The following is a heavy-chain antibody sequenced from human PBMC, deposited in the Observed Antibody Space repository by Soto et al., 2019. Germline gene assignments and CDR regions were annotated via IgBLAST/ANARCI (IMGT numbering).Heavy chain of an antibody. Sequence: GGSLRLSCAASGFTFSGSAMHWVRQASGKGLEWVGRIRSKANSYATAYAASVKGRFTISRDDSKNTAYLQMNSLKTEDTAVYYCTGLRHYYYGMDVWGQGTTVTVSS. CDR2: IRSKANSYAT. CDR3: TGLRHYYYGMDV. CDR1: GFTFSGSA. V-gene: IGHV3-73*01. J-gene: IGHJ6*02.